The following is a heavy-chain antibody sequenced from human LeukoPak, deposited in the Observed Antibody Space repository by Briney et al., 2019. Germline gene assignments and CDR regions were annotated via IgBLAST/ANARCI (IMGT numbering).Heavy chain of an antibody. CDR1: GGTFSSYA. J-gene: IGHJ5*02. CDR2: IIPIFGTA. Sequence: SVKVSCKASGGTFSSYAISWVRQAPGQGLEWMGGIIPIFGTANYAQKFQGRVTITADESTSTAYMELSSLRSEDTAVYYCARVDGQQKQKEYCSGGSCYPVTRYDWFDPWGQGTLVTVSS. CDR3: ARVDGQQKQKEYCSGGSCYPVTRYDWFDP. V-gene: IGHV1-69*13. D-gene: IGHD2-15*01.